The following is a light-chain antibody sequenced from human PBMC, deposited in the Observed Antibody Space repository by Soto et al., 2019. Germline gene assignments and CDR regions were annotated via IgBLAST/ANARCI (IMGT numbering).Light chain of an antibody. CDR2: SAS. CDR1: QSVLYTSNNKNY. J-gene: IGKJ1*01. V-gene: IGKV4-1*01. Sequence: DIVMTQSPDSLAVSLGEGATINCKSSQSVLYTSNNKNYLAWFQQKPGQPPNLLIHSASTRESGVPDRFSGSGSGTEFTLTISSLQAEDVAVYYCQQYHSLPWTFGQGTKVEIK. CDR3: QQYHSLPWT.